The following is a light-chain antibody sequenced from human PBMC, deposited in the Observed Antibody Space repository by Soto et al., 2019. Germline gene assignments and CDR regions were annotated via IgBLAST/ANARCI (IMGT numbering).Light chain of an antibody. V-gene: IGKV1-39*01. CDR3: QQSRTTPWT. CDR2: AAS. CDR1: QNIDIY. Sequence: DIQMTQSPASLSASIGDTVTIACRASQNIDIYVNWYQHKPGTVPKLLIYAASGLQTGVPSRFSGSRSGTDFSLTISSLQPEDFATYYGQQSRTTPWTFGKGTKVDIK. J-gene: IGKJ1*01.